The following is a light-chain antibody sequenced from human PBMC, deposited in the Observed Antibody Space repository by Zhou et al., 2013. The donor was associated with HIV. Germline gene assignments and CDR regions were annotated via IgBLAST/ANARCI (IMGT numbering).Light chain of an antibody. CDR2: GSS. V-gene: IGKV3-20*01. CDR1: QIITNNQ. CDR3: QQLXVTSTDPT. J-gene: IGKJ5*01. Sequence: VLTQSPGTLSLSPGERATLSCRASQIITNNQLAWYQQKAGQAPRLLIYGSSGRATGIPDRFSGSGSGTDFTLTISRLEPEDYAVYYCQQLXVTSTDPTFG.